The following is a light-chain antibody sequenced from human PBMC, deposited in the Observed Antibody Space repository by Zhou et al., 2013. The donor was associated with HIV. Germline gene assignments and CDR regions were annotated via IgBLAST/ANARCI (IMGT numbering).Light chain of an antibody. J-gene: IGKJ2*01. CDR1: QSISSY. CDR2: AAS. Sequence: DIQMTQSPSSLSASVGDRVTITCRASQSISSYLNWYQQKPGKAPKLLIYAASSLQSGVPSRFSGSASGTDFTLNITRLQPEDLGTYYCQQSYTTPYTFGQGTKLQIK. CDR3: QQSYTTPYT. V-gene: IGKV1-39*01.